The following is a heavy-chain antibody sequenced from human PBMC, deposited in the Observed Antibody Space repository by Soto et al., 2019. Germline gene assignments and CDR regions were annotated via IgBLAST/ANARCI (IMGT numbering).Heavy chain of an antibody. J-gene: IGHJ4*02. CDR2: ISGSGGST. CDR3: SKDSFDDILTGYYTYYFDY. D-gene: IGHD3-9*01. V-gene: IGHV3-23*01. Sequence: AGGSLRLSCAASGFTFSSYAMSWVRQAPGKGLEWVSAISGSGGSTYYADSVKGRFTISRDNSKNTLYLQMNSLRAEDTAVYYCSKDSFDDILTGYYTYYFDYWGQGTLVTVSS. CDR1: GFTFSSYA.